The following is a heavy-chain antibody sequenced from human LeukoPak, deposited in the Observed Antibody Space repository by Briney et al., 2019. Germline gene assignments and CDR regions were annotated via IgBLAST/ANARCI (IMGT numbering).Heavy chain of an antibody. CDR2: ISYDGSNK. J-gene: IGHJ6*02. CDR1: GFTFSSYG. Sequence: GGSLRLSCAASGFTFSSYGMRWVRQAPGKGLEWVAVISYDGSNKYYADSVKGRFTISRDNSKNTLYLQMNSLRAEDTAVYYCAKGLQRPIAVVVPYYYYYGMDVWGQGTTVTVSS. D-gene: IGHD3-22*01. CDR3: AKGLQRPIAVVVPYYYYYGMDV. V-gene: IGHV3-30*18.